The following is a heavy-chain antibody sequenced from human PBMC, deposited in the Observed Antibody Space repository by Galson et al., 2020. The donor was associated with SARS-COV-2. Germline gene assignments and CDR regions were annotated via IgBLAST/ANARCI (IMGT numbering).Heavy chain of an antibody. D-gene: IGHD5-12*01. CDR2: ISYDGSNK. V-gene: IGHV3-30*18. CDR1: GFTFSSYG. Sequence: GESLKISCAASGFTFSSYGMHWVRQAPGKGLEWVAVISYDGSNKYYADSVKGRFTISRDNSKNTLYLQMNSLRAEDTAVYYCAKEWWLRSDDYVDDWGQGTLVSVAS. CDR3: AKEWWLRSDDYVDD. J-gene: IGHJ4*02.